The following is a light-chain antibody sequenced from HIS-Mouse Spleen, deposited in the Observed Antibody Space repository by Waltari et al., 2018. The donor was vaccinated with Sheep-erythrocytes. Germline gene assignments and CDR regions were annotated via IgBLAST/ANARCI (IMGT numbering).Light chain of an antibody. CDR2: DVS. CDR1: SSDVGGYNY. Sequence: QSALTQPRSVSGSPGQSVTISCTGTSSDVGGYNYVSWYQQPPGKAPKLMSYDVSKRPSGVPDRFSGSKSGKTASLTISGLQAEDEADYYCCSYAGSYNHVFATGTKVTVL. CDR3: CSYAGSYNHV. J-gene: IGLJ1*01. V-gene: IGLV2-11*01.